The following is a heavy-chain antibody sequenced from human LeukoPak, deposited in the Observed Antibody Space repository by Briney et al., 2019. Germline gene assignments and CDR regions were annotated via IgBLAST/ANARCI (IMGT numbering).Heavy chain of an antibody. CDR1: GFTFSTYW. J-gene: IGHJ4*02. Sequence: GGSLRLSCAASGFTFSTYWMHWVRQAPGKGLVWVSRINSDGTDYADSVKGRFTISRDNAKNTLYLQMNSLRAEDTAVYYCARGRSSSGWWTPNDYWGQGTLVTVSS. D-gene: IGHD6-19*01. CDR3: ARGRSSSGWWTPNDY. V-gene: IGHV3-74*01. CDR2: INSDGT.